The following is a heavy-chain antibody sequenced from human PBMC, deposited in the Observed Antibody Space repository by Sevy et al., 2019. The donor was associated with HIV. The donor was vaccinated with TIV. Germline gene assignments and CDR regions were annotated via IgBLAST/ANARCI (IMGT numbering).Heavy chain of an antibody. V-gene: IGHV3-48*01. CDR1: GFTFSSYS. CDR2: ITTTGNTI. Sequence: GGSLRLSCAASGFTFSSYSMNWVRQAPGKGLEWISYITTTGNTIYYADSVEGRFTISRDNAKSSLYLQMNSLRAEDTAVYYCARGRPYYLDYWGQGTLVTVSS. J-gene: IGHJ4*02. D-gene: IGHD3-10*01. CDR3: ARGRPYYLDY.